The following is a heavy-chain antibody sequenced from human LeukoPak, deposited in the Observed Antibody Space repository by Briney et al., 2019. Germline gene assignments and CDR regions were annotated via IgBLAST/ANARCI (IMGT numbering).Heavy chain of an antibody. V-gene: IGHV3-30*03. CDR2: ISYEGSNK. D-gene: IGHD2-2*01. Sequence: GGSLRLSCAASGFTFSSYGMHWVREAPGKGLEWVAVISYEGSNKYYADSVKGRFTISRDNSKNTLYLQMNSLRAEETAMYYSADGDCSSTSGRGSIAARPGGYWGRGTLVTVAS. J-gene: IGHJ4*02. CDR3: ADGDCSSTSGRGSIAARPGGY. CDR1: GFTFSSYG.